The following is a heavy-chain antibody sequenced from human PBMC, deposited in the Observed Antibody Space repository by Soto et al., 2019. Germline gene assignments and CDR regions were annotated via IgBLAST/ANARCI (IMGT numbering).Heavy chain of an antibody. V-gene: IGHV3-74*01. Sequence: EVQLVDSGGGLVQPGGSLRLSCAGSGFIFSSFWMHWVRQVPGKGLVWVSRITNVGGGTTYADSVHGRFTISRDNAKNTRYLQMNSLRAADTAVYFCARGMQGSRYFDLWGRGTLVTVSS. CDR1: GFIFSSFW. J-gene: IGHJ2*01. CDR2: ITNVGGGT. D-gene: IGHD3-10*01. CDR3: ARGMQGSRYFDL.